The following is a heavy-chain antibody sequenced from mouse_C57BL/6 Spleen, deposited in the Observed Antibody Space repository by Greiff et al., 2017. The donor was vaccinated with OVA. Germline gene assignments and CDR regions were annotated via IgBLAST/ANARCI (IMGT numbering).Heavy chain of an antibody. CDR1: GFTFSDYY. V-gene: IGHV5-16*01. Sequence: EVKLVESEGGLVQPGSSMKLSCTASGFTFSDYYMAWVRQVPEKGLEWVATINYDGSSTYYLDSLKSRFIISRDNEKNILYLQMSSLKSEDTATYDCARAVLPYYAMDYWGKGTSVTVAS. CDR2: INYDGSST. D-gene: IGHD2-10*01. CDR3: ARAVLPYYAMDY. J-gene: IGHJ4*01.